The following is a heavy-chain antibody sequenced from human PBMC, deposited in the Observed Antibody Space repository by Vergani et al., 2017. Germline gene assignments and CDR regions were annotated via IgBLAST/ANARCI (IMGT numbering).Heavy chain of an antibody. J-gene: IGHJ3*02. CDR2: ISAYNGKT. CDR1: GYTFSSYG. Sequence: QVQLVQSGAEVKKPGASVQVSCKTSGYTFSSYGISWVRQAPGQGLEWMGWISAYNGKTDYAQKVQGRVTMTTDTSTSTAYMELRSLGSDDTAVYYCVRDKGDFNAFDIWGQGTMVTVSS. V-gene: IGHV1-18*01. D-gene: IGHD3-16*01. CDR3: VRDKGDFNAFDI.